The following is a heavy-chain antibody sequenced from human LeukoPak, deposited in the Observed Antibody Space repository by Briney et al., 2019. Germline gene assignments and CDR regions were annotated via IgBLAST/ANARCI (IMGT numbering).Heavy chain of an antibody. J-gene: IGHJ4*02. V-gene: IGHV1-24*01. CDR1: GYTLTELS. CDR2: FDPEDGET. Sequence: ASVTVSCKVSGYTLTELSMHWVRQAPGKGLEWMRGFDPEDGETIYAQKFQGRVTMTEDTSTDTAYMELSSLRSEDTAVYYCATLYRPAALFDYWGQGTLVTVSS. D-gene: IGHD6-13*01. CDR3: ATLYRPAALFDY.